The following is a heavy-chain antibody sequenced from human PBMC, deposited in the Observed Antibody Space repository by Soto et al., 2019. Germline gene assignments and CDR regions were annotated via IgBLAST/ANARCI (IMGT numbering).Heavy chain of an antibody. CDR3: ARDHKQWLVRERHYYYGMDV. V-gene: IGHV1-18*01. J-gene: IGHJ6*02. CDR1: GYTFTSYG. D-gene: IGHD6-19*01. CDR2: ISAYNGNA. Sequence: GPVKVSCKASGYTFTSYGISWVRQAPGQGLEWMGWISAYNGNANYAQKLQGRVTMTTDTSTSTAYMELRSLRSDDTAVYYCARDHKQWLVRERHYYYGMDVWGQGTTVTVSS.